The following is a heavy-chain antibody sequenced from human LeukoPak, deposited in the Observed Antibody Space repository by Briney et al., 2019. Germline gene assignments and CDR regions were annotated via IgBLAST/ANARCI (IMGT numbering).Heavy chain of an antibody. D-gene: IGHD3-10*01. Sequence: PGGSLRLSWAASGFTFSNYWVHWVRQAPGKGLVWVSRINRDGSTTKYADSVKGRFTVSRDNAKNTLNLQMNSLRAEDTAVYYCARDKKSGESSEIDYWGQGTLVTVSS. CDR1: GFTFSNYW. V-gene: IGHV3-74*03. CDR2: INRDGSTT. CDR3: ARDKKSGESSEIDY. J-gene: IGHJ4*02.